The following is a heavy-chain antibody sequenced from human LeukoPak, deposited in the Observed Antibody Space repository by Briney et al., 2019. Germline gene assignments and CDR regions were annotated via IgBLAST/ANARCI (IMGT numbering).Heavy chain of an antibody. V-gene: IGHV4-34*01. J-gene: IGHJ4*02. Sequence: SETLSLTCAVYGGSFSGYYWSWIRQPPGKGLEWVGEIYHSGSTNYNPSLKSRVTISVDKSKNQFSLKLGSVTAADTAVYYCAMKSYDSGRSFDYWGQGTLVTVSS. CDR1: GGSFSGYY. D-gene: IGHD3-10*01. CDR2: IYHSGST. CDR3: AMKSYDSGRSFDY.